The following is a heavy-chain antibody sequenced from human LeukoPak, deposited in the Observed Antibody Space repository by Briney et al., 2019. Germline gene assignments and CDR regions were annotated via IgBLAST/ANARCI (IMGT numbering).Heavy chain of an antibody. CDR1: GFTFSSDW. CDR3: ASPRGEDYGYFDY. CDR2: IKQDGSEK. J-gene: IGHJ4*02. V-gene: IGHV3-7*01. Sequence: GGSLRLSCAASGFTFSSDWMSWVRQAPGKGLEWVANIKQDGSEKYYVDSVKGRFTISRDNAKNSLYLQMNSLRAEDTAVYYCASPRGEDYGYFDYWGQGTLVTVSS. D-gene: IGHD4-17*01.